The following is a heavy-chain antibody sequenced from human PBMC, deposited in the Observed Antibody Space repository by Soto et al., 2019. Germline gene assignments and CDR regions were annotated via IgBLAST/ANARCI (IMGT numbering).Heavy chain of an antibody. CDR3: ARDWGGYYYGMDV. D-gene: IGHD3-16*01. CDR1: GFTFSSYW. CDR2: IKQDGSEK. J-gene: IGHJ6*02. Sequence: LRLSCAASGFTFSSYWMSWVRQAPGKGLEWVANIKQDGSEKYYVDSVKGRFTISRDNAKNSLYLQMNSLRAEDTAVYYCARDWGGYYYGMDVWGQGTTVTVSS. V-gene: IGHV3-7*01.